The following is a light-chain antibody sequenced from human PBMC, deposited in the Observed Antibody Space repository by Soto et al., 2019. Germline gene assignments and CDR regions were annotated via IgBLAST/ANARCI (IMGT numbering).Light chain of an antibody. CDR1: QSLLRSNGRNF. CDR3: MQPLQMPWT. CDR2: LGS. V-gene: IGKV2-28*01. J-gene: IGKJ1*01. Sequence: EIVLTQSPGTLSLSPGERATLSCRSSQSLLRSNGRNFLDWYLQRPGQSPQLLIYLGSNRASGVPDRFSGSGSATDFTLRISRVEADDVGIYYCMQPLQMPWTFGQGTKVDIK.